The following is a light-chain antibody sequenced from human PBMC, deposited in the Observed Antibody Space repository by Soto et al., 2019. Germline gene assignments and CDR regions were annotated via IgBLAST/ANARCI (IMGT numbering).Light chain of an antibody. V-gene: IGLV2-8*01. CDR3: CLYIGATNYV. Sequence: QSVLTQPPSASGSPGQSVTISCTGTSSDVGGYNYVSWYQQHPGKAPKLMIYEVSKRPSGVPDRFSGSKSGNTASLTVSGLQAEDEADYHCCLYIGATNYVFGTGTKVTVL. CDR2: EVS. J-gene: IGLJ1*01. CDR1: SSDVGGYNY.